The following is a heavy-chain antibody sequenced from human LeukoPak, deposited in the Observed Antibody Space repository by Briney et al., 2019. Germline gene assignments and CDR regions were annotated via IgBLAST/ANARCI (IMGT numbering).Heavy chain of an antibody. CDR3: ARGYYGSGSPDPEIDY. Sequence: ASVKVSCKASGYTFTSYDINWVRQASGQGREWMGWMNPNSGNTGYAQKLQGRVTMTRSTSISTAYMELTSPRSEATAVYYCARGYYGSGSPDPEIDYWGQGTLVTVSS. J-gene: IGHJ4*02. V-gene: IGHV1-8*01. D-gene: IGHD3-10*01. CDR1: GYTFTSYD. CDR2: MNPNSGNT.